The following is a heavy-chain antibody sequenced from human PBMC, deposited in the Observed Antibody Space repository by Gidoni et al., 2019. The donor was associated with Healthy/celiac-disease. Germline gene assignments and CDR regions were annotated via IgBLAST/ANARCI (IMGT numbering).Heavy chain of an antibody. CDR3: AKVGGRYSYGLGYFDY. CDR2: ISGSGGST. CDR1: GFTFSTYA. D-gene: IGHD5-18*01. Sequence: EVQLLESGGGLVQPGGSLRLSCAASGFTFSTYAMSWVRQAPGQGLEWVSAISGSGGSTYYADSVKGRFTISRDNSKNTLYLQMNSLRAEETAVYYCAKVGGRYSYGLGYFDYWGQGTLVTVSS. V-gene: IGHV3-23*01. J-gene: IGHJ4*02.